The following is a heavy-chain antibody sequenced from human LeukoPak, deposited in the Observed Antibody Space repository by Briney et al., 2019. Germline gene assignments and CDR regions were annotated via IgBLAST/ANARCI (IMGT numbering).Heavy chain of an antibody. J-gene: IGHJ4*02. Sequence: ASVKVSCKASGYTFTGYYMHWVRQAPGQGLEWMGWINPNSGGTNCAQKFQGRVTMTRDTSISTAYMELSRLTSDDTAVYYCASGRGYSGYDPFDYWGQGTLVIVSS. V-gene: IGHV1-2*02. D-gene: IGHD5-12*01. CDR1: GYTFTGYY. CDR3: ASGRGYSGYDPFDY. CDR2: INPNSGGT.